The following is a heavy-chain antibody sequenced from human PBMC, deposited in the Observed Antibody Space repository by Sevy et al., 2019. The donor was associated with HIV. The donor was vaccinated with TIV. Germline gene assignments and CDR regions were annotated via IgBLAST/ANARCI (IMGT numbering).Heavy chain of an antibody. V-gene: IGHV1-2*06. CDR3: ASHIRVTTVTGGAPRGEYFQH. CDR1: GYTFTGYY. Sequence: ASVKVSCKASGYTFTGYYMHWVRQAPGQGLEWMGRINPNSGGTNYAQKFQGRVTMTRDTSISTAYMELSRLRSDDTAVYYCASHIRVTTVTGGAPRGEYFQHWGQGTLVTVSS. D-gene: IGHD4-17*01. J-gene: IGHJ1*01. CDR2: INPNSGGT.